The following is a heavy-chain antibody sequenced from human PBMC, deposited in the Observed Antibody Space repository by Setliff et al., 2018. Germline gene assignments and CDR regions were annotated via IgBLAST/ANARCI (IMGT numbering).Heavy chain of an antibody. V-gene: IGHV5-51*01. J-gene: IGHJ3*01. CDR2: VFSGDSDT. CDR3: ATLGTVVVDAFDF. CDR1: GYRFTTYW. D-gene: IGHD2-15*01. Sequence: GESLKISCKGSGYRFTTYWIGWVRQMPGKGLEWMGIVFSGDSDTRYSPSFQGRVTISADKSISTAYLQWSSLKASDTAMYYCATLGTVVVDAFDFWGQGTRVTVSS.